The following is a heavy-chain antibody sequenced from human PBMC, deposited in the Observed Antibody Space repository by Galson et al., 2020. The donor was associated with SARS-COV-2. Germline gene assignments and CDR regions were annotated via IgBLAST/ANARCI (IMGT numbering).Heavy chain of an antibody. D-gene: IGHD6-25*01. CDR2: ITASGGDT. J-gene: IGHJ4*02. V-gene: IGHV3-23*01. CDR3: AKGSSAARPYCFDS. CDR1: GFSFSSYA. Sequence: GGPLRLSCAASGFSFSSYAMGWVRQAPGKGLEWVSAITASGGDTFHADSVKGRFSISRDNSKEMLYLQMDSLRVEETAVYYCAKGSSAARPYCFDSWGQGILVTVSS.